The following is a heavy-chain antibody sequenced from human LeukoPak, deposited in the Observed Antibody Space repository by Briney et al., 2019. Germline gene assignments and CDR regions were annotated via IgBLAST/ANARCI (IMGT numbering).Heavy chain of an antibody. J-gene: IGHJ6*02. Sequence: GASVKVSCKASGGTFSSYAISWVRQAPGQELEWMGGIIPIFGTANYAQKFQGRVTITRDTSASTAYMELSSLRSEDTAVYYCARDELWFGDPQPYYYYGMDVWGQGTTVTVSS. CDR3: ARDELWFGDPQPYYYYGMDV. V-gene: IGHV1-69*05. CDR2: IIPIFGTA. D-gene: IGHD3-10*01. CDR1: GGTFSSYA.